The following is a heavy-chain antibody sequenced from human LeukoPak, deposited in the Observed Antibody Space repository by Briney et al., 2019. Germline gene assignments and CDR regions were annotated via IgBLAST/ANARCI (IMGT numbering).Heavy chain of an antibody. CDR1: GYNFTNYW. D-gene: IGHD5-18*01. V-gene: IGHV5-51*01. CDR3: ARPHSYGQNNFDY. J-gene: IGHJ4*02. CDR2: IYPGDSDT. Sequence: GESLKISCKGSGYNFTNYWIVWVRQMPGKGLEWLGIIYPGDSDTRYSPSFQGQVTISADKSISTAYLQWSSLKVSDTAMYYCARPHSYGQNNFDYWGQGTLVTVSS.